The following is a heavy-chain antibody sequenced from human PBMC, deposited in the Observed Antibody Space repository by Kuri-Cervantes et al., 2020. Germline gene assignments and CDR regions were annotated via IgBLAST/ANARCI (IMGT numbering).Heavy chain of an antibody. CDR2: IWYDGSNK. D-gene: IGHD6-13*01. CDR3: AKDATPFSSTWYYFDY. V-gene: IGHV3-33*06. Sequence: GESLKISCAASGFTFSSYGMHWVRQAPGKGLEWVAVIWYDGSNKYYADSVKGRFTISRDNSKNTLYPQMNSLRAEDTALYYCAKDATPFSSTWYYFDYWGQGTLVTDSS. CDR1: GFTFSSYG. J-gene: IGHJ4*02.